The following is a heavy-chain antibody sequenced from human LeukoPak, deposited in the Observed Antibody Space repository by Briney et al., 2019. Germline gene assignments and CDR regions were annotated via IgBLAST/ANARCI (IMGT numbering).Heavy chain of an antibody. Sequence: GGSLRLSCAASGFTFSSYSMSWVRQAPGKGLEWVSSISSSSSYIYYADSVKGRFTISRDNAKNSLYLQMNSLRAEDTAVYYCAREAAFQRGTYQLPSNFDYWGQGTLVTVSS. D-gene: IGHD2-2*01. CDR2: ISSSSSYI. CDR1: GFTFSSYS. CDR3: AREAAFQRGTYQLPSNFDY. V-gene: IGHV3-21*01. J-gene: IGHJ4*02.